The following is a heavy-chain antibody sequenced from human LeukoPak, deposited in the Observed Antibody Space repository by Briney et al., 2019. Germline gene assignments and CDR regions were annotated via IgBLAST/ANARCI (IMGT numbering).Heavy chain of an antibody. Sequence: SETLSLTCAVYGGSFSGYYWSWIRQPPGKGLEWIGEINHSGSTNYNPSFKSRVTISVDTSKNQFSLKLSSVTAADTAVYYCARGMGFWSGYVVYWGQGTLVTVSS. J-gene: IGHJ4*02. CDR2: INHSGST. V-gene: IGHV4-34*01. CDR1: GGSFSGYY. CDR3: ARGMGFWSGYVVY. D-gene: IGHD3-3*01.